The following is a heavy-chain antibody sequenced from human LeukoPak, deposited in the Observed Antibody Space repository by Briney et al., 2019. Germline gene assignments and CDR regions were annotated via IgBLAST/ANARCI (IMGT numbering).Heavy chain of an antibody. Sequence: GVSLRLSCAASGFTFSNSAMSWVRQAPGKGLEWVSALTGSGGGTYYADSVKGRFTISRDNSKNTMYLQMNSLRAEDTAVYYCAKEAVEYFDYWGQGNLVTVSS. V-gene: IGHV3-23*01. CDR1: GFTFSNSA. CDR2: LTGSGGGT. CDR3: AKEAVEYFDY. J-gene: IGHJ4*02.